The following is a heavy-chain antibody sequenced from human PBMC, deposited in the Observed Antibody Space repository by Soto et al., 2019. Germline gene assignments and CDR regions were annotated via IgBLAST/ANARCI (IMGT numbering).Heavy chain of an antibody. V-gene: IGHV4-39*01. J-gene: IGHJ4*02. CDR3: ARQGSYSSGRPGYFDY. CDR2: VFYSGST. Sequence: SETLSLTCTVSGGSISSTSYYWGWIRQAPGKGLEWIGSVFYSGSTYYNLSLKSRVTISVDTSKNQFSLKLSSVAAADTTVYYCARQGSYSSGRPGYFDYWGQATLVTVSS. CDR1: GGSISSTSYY. D-gene: IGHD6-19*01.